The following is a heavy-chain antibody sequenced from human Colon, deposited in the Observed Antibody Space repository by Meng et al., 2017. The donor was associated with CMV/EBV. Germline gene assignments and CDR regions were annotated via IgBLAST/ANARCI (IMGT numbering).Heavy chain of an antibody. CDR3: ARVPFGSNSNGFDY. CDR2: INPNNGGT. D-gene: IGHD4-23*01. CDR1: GYTFTGYY. V-gene: IGHV1-2*06. J-gene: IGHJ4*02. Sequence: KAYGYTFTGYYIHWVRQAPGQGLEWMGRINPNNGGTNCAQKFQGRVTMTGDTSISTAYMEVSRLRSDDTAVYYCARVPFGSNSNGFDYWGQGTLVTVSS.